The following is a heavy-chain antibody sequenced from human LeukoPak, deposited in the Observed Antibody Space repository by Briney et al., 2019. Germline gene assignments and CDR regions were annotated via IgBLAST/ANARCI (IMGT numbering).Heavy chain of an antibody. CDR1: GGIFTSYA. CDR3: ARVVLWFGESGRYYFDY. D-gene: IGHD3-10*01. Sequence: SVTVSCKASGGIFTSYAFGWVRQAPGQGLEWMGRIIPILGIVNYAQKFQGRITITGDESTNTAYMELSSLRSDDTAVYYCARVVLWFGESGRYYFDYWGQGTLVTVSS. CDR2: IIPILGIV. V-gene: IGHV1-69*15. J-gene: IGHJ4*02.